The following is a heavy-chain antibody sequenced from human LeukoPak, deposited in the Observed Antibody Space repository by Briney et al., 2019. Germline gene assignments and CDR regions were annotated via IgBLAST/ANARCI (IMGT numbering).Heavy chain of an antibody. CDR2: IYSGGST. D-gene: IGHD2-21*02. Sequence: GGSLRLSCAASGYTVSSNYMSWVRQAPGKGLEWVSVIYSGGSTYYADSVKGRFTISRDNSKNTLYLQMNSLRAEDTAVYYCARLGDIDAFDIWGQGTMVTVSS. J-gene: IGHJ3*02. V-gene: IGHV3-53*01. CDR1: GYTVSSNY. CDR3: ARLGDIDAFDI.